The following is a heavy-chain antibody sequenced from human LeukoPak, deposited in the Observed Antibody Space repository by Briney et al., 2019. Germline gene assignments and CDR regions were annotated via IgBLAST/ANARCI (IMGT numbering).Heavy chain of an antibody. V-gene: IGHV3-30-3*01. CDR2: ISYEGSNK. CDR3: ARGDCSSTSCPVDV. Sequence: PGGSLRLSCAPSGFTFSSYDMLWVRHAPGEGLEWVAVISYEGSNKYYTDAVKGRFTISRDNSKSTLYLQMNSLRAEDTAVYYCARGDCSSTSCPVDVWGKGTTVTVSS. CDR1: GFTFSSYD. D-gene: IGHD2-2*01. J-gene: IGHJ6*04.